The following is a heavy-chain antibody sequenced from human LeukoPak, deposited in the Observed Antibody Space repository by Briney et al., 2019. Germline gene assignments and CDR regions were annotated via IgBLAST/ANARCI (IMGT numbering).Heavy chain of an antibody. CDR1: GYTFTGYY. V-gene: IGHV1-2*02. CDR2: INPNSGGT. CDR3: ARGWAMVTWTYYYYGMDV. D-gene: IGHD5-18*01. Sequence: ASVKVSCKASGYTFTGYYMHWVRQAPGQGLEWMGWINPNSGGTNYAQKFQGRVTMTRDTSISTASIELSRLGSDDTAGYYWARGWAMVTWTYYYYGMDVWGQGNTVTVSS. J-gene: IGHJ6*02.